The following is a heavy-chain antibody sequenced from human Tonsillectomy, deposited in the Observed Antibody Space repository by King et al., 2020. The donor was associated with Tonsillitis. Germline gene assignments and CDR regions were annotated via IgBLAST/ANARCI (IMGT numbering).Heavy chain of an antibody. V-gene: IGHV3-21*01. Sequence: EVQLVESGGGLVKPGGSLRLSCAASGFTFSSYSMNWVRQAPGKALEWVSSISSSSSYIYYADSVKGRFTISRDNAKNSLYLQMNSLRAEDTAVYYCARSLDDSSGYYPYYFDYWGQGTLVTVSS. CDR1: GFTFSSYS. J-gene: IGHJ4*02. CDR3: ARSLDDSSGYYPYYFDY. CDR2: ISSSSSYI. D-gene: IGHD3-22*01.